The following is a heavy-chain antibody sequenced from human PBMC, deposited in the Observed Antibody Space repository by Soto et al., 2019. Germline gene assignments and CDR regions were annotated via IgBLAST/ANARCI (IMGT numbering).Heavy chain of an antibody. Sequence: LRLSCAASGFTFRGYAMSWVRQAPGKGPEWVSGISGSGDSTYHAKSVKGRFIISRDNAKNSLYLQMNSLRAEDTAVYYCARDRGYDAHDYYYNAMDVWGQGTTVTVSS. J-gene: IGHJ6*02. CDR2: ISGSGDST. D-gene: IGHD2-15*01. CDR3: ARDRGYDAHDYYYNAMDV. CDR1: GFTFRGYA. V-gene: IGHV3-23*01.